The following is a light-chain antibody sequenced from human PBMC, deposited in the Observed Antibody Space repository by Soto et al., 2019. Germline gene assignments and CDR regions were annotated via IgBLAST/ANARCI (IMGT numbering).Light chain of an antibody. Sequence: EIVLTQSPGTLPLSPGERATLSCRTSQSISSSYLAWSQQKPGQAPRLLISATSSRATGVPDRFSGSGSGTDFTLTISRLEPEDSAVYYCHQYVSSPPAWAFGQGTKVEIK. J-gene: IGKJ1*01. CDR2: ATS. CDR3: HQYVSSPPAWA. CDR1: QSISSSY. V-gene: IGKV3-20*01.